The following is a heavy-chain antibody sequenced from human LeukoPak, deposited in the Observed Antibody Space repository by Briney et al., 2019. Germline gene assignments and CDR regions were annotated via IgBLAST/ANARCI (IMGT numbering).Heavy chain of an antibody. CDR3: ARENTSGYDY. CDR2: IGPNSVGT. CDR1: GYTFTAYY. J-gene: IGHJ4*02. Sequence: ASVKVSCKASGYTFTAYYMHWVRQAPGQGLEWMGWIGPNSVGTNYAQNFQGRVTMTRDTSISTAYMEVSRRRSDDTAVYYCARENTSGYDYWGQGTLVTVSS. V-gene: IGHV1-2*02. D-gene: IGHD3-22*01.